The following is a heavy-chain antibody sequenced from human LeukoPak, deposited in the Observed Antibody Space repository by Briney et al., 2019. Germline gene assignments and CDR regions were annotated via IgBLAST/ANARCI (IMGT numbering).Heavy chain of an antibody. CDR1: GGSFRGYF. Sequence: SETLSLTCALYGGSFRGYFWSWIRPPPGKGLEWIGEINHSGSTNYNPSLKERLTISVDTSKKQFSLKLSSVTAADTAVYYCARGSSGYYYKADYWGQGTLVTVSS. J-gene: IGHJ4*02. CDR3: ARGSSGYYYKADY. D-gene: IGHD3-22*01. CDR2: INHSGST. V-gene: IGHV4-34*01.